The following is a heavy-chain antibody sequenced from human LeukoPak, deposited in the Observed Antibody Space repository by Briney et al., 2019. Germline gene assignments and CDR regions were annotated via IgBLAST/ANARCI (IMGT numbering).Heavy chain of an antibody. Sequence: SETLSLTCTVSGGSIGSYYWSWIRQPPGKGLEWIGYIYYSGSTNYNPSLKSRVTISVDTSKNQFSLRLSSVTAADTAVYYCARVGDTMVRGVISWFDYWGQGTLVTVSS. CDR3: ARVGDTMVRGVISWFDY. V-gene: IGHV4-59*01. CDR1: GGSIGSYY. D-gene: IGHD3-10*01. J-gene: IGHJ4*02. CDR2: IYYSGST.